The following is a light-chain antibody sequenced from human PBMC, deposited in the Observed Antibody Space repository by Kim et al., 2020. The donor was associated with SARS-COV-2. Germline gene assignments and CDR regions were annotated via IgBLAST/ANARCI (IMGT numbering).Light chain of an antibody. J-gene: IGKJ1*01. CDR2: GAS. CDR1: QSVGSTY. CDR3: QQYGSSWT. V-gene: IGKV3-20*01. Sequence: EIVLTQSPGTLSLSPGERATLSCRPSQSVGSTYLAWYQQKPGQAPRLLIYGASSRATGIPDRFSGSGSGTDFTLTISRLEPEDFAVYYCQQYGSSWTFGQGTKVDIK.